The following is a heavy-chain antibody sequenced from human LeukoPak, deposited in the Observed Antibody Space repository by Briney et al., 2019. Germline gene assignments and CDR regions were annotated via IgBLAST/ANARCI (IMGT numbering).Heavy chain of an antibody. CDR3: ARHITIFGVVIMDFDY. D-gene: IGHD3-3*01. CDR2: IYYSGST. V-gene: IGHV4-59*08. Sequence: PSETLSLTCTVSGGSISSYYWSWIRQPPGEGLEWIGYIYYSGSTNYNPSLKSRVTISVDTSKNQFSLKLSSVTAADTAVYYCARHITIFGVVIMDFDYWGQGTLVTVSS. J-gene: IGHJ4*02. CDR1: GGSISSYY.